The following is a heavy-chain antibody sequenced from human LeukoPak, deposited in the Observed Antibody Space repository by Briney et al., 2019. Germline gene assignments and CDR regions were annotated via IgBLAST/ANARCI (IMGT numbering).Heavy chain of an antibody. J-gene: IGHJ4*02. CDR3: ARRFSLLWFGEPVYYFDY. CDR2: IYYSGST. CDR1: GGSISSGGYY. V-gene: IGHV4-31*03. Sequence: PSETLSLTCTVSGGSISSGGYYWSWIRQHPGKGLEWIGYIYYSGSTYYNPSLKSRVTISVDTSKNQFSLKLSSVTAADTAVYYCARRFSLLWFGEPVYYFDYWGQGTLVTVSS. D-gene: IGHD3-10*01.